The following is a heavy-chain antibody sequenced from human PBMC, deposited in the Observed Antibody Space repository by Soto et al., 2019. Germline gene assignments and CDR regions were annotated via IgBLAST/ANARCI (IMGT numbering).Heavy chain of an antibody. CDR1: GFSLSTSGVG. J-gene: IGHJ4*02. D-gene: IGHD4-17*01. V-gene: IGHV2-5*02. Sequence: QITLKESGPSLVKPTQTLTLTCTFSGFSLSTSGVGVGWIRQPPGKALEWLALIYWDDDKRDTPSLKSRLTITKDTSNNPVVLTMTKMVPADTGTYYCTHVETTVPKLWGQGTLVTVSS. CDR2: IYWDDDK. CDR3: THVETTVPKL.